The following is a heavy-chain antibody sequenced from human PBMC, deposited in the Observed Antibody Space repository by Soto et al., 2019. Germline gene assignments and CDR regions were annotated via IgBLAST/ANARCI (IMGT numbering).Heavy chain of an antibody. V-gene: IGHV4-34*01. CDR3: ARVRVRGVVVPAALPRGRWFDP. J-gene: IGHJ5*02. CDR1: GGSFSGYY. Sequence: QVQLQQWGAGLLKPSETLSLTCAVYGGSFSGYYWSWIRQPPGKGLEWIGEINHSGSTNYNPSLKRRVTIAGDTSKNQFALKLSSVTAADTAVYYCARVRVRGVVVPAALPRGRWFDPWGQGTLVTVSS. D-gene: IGHD2-2*01. CDR2: INHSGST.